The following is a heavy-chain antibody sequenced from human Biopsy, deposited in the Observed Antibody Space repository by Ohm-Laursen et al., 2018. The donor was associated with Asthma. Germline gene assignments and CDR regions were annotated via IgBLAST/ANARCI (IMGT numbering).Heavy chain of an antibody. Sequence: SLRLSCAATGISFTTFGMTWVRQTSGKGLEWLSFISESGGSTYYADSVKGRFTISRDNSKNTLYLQMNSLRGEDTAVYYCANTLTVASTYGLDVWGQGTTVTVSS. J-gene: IGHJ6*02. CDR1: GISFTTFG. CDR3: ANTLTVASTYGLDV. D-gene: IGHD4-23*01. CDR2: ISESGGST. V-gene: IGHV3-23*01.